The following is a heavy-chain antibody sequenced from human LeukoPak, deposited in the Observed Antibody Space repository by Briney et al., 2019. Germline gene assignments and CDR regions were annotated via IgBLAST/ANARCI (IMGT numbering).Heavy chain of an antibody. V-gene: IGHV4-34*01. Sequence: PSETLSLTCAVYGGSFSGYYWSWIRQPPGKGLEWMGEINHSGSTNYNPSLKSRVTLSVDTSKNQFSLKPSSGTAADTAVYYCASGGHCSSTSCYESKKTYNWFDPWGQGPLVTVSS. J-gene: IGHJ5*02. CDR1: GGSFSGYY. D-gene: IGHD2-2*01. CDR2: INHSGST. CDR3: ASGGHCSSTSCYESKKTYNWFDP.